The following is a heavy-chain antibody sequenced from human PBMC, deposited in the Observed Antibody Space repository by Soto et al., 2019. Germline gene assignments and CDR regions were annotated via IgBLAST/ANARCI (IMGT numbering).Heavy chain of an antibody. CDR2: IVVGSGNT. D-gene: IGHD3-22*01. CDR1: GFTFTSSA. J-gene: IGHJ4*02. V-gene: IGHV1-58*01. Sequence: ASVKVSCKASGFTFTSSAVQWVRQARGQRLEWIGWIVVGSGNTNYAQKFQERVTITRDMSTSTAYMELSSLRSEDTAVYYCARDHSYYYDSSGYPAGYYFDYWGQGTLVTVSS. CDR3: ARDHSYYYDSSGYPAGYYFDY.